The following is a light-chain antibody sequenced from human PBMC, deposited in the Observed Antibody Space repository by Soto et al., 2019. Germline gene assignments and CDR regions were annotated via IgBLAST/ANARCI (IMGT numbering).Light chain of an antibody. CDR3: QQYNGSSSS. Sequence: DIQMTQSPPTVSASVGDRVTITCRARQSISNSLAWYQQKPGKAPNLLIYEASSLQSGVPSRFSGSGSGTDFTLTISSLQPDDFATYYCQQYNGSSSSFGQGTKVDIK. J-gene: IGKJ1*01. V-gene: IGKV1-5*01. CDR2: EAS. CDR1: QSISNS.